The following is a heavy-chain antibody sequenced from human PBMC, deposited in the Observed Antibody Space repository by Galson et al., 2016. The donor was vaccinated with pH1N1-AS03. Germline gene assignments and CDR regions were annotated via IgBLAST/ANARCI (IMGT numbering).Heavy chain of an antibody. V-gene: IGHV4-4*02. CDR3: ASAGYHPPGYHY. CDR1: GGSTTSPDW. Sequence: SETLSLTCAVSGGSTTSPDWWTWVRQPPGKGLEWIGEVHYSGTTSYNPSLNSLVTMSIDKSNNQFSLNLGSVTAADTAVYFCASAGYHPPGYHYWGQGALVTVSS. CDR2: VHYSGTT. J-gene: IGHJ4*02. D-gene: IGHD3-16*02.